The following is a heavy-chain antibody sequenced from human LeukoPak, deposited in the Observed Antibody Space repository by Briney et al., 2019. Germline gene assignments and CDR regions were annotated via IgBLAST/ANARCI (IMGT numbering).Heavy chain of an antibody. V-gene: IGHV4-31*03. Sequence: PSQTLSLTCSVSGGSISSGGYYWSWIRQRPGKGLELIGYIYYSGSTYYNPSLKSRVAISVDTSTNQFSLKLSSVTAADTAVYYCARTCGYTYGWYYFDYWGQGTLVTVSS. D-gene: IGHD5-18*01. CDR2: IYYSGST. CDR3: ARTCGYTYGWYYFDY. CDR1: GGSISSGGYY. J-gene: IGHJ4*02.